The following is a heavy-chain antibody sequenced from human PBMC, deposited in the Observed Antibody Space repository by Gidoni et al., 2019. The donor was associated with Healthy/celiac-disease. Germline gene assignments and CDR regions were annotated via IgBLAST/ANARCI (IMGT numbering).Heavy chain of an antibody. CDR3: ARGRVSGSGSYSPYYYYGMDV. J-gene: IGHJ6*02. V-gene: IGHV4-34*01. D-gene: IGHD3-10*01. CDR2: T. Sequence: TNYNPSLKSRVTISVDTSKNQFSLKLSSVTAADTAVYYCARGRVSGSGSYSPYYYYGMDVWGQGTTVTVSS.